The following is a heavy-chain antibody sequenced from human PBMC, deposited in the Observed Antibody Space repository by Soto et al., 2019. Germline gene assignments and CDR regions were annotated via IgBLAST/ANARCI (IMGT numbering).Heavy chain of an antibody. Sequence: GGSLRLSCAASGFTFSSYWMSWVRQAPGKGLEWVANIKQDGSEKYYVDSVKGRFTISRDNAKNSLYLQMNSLRAEDTAVYYCARVSDSSSRYPLDYWGQGTLVTVSS. J-gene: IGHJ4*02. CDR2: IKQDGSEK. CDR3: ARVSDSSSRYPLDY. D-gene: IGHD6-13*01. CDR1: GFTFSSYW. V-gene: IGHV3-7*01.